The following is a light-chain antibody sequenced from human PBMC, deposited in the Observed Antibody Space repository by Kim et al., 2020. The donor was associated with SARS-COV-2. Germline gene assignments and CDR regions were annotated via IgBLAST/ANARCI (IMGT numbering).Light chain of an antibody. Sequence: RLTISCSGSTSNLGNNFVYWDQQIPGTAPKVLIYKNHRRPSGVPDRFSGSKSGTSASLAISGLRSEDEGDYYCASWDDSLSGFVVFGGGTQLTVL. CDR1: TSNLGNNF. V-gene: IGLV1-47*01. J-gene: IGLJ2*01. CDR2: KNH. CDR3: ASWDDSLSGFVV.